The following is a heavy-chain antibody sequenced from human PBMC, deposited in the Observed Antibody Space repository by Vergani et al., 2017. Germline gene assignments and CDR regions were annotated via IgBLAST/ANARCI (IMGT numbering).Heavy chain of an antibody. CDR2: IYHSGST. D-gene: IGHD6-19*01. Sequence: QLQLQESGSGLVKPSQTLSLTCAVSGGSISSGGYSWSWIRQPPGKGLEWIGYIYHSGSTYYNPSLKSRVTISVDRSKNQFSLKLSSVTAADTAVYYCAREESHRRWRGMAARRGGGSGFDIWGQGTMVTVSS. CDR3: AREESHRRWRGMAARRGGGSGFDI. J-gene: IGHJ3*02. V-gene: IGHV4-30-2*01. CDR1: GGSISSGGYS.